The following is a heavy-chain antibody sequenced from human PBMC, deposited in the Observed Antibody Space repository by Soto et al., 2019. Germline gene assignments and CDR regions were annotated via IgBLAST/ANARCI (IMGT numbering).Heavy chain of an antibody. CDR2: MNPNSGNT. CDR1: GYTFTSYD. V-gene: IGHV1-8*01. D-gene: IGHD2-15*01. J-gene: IGHJ3*02. CDR3: ARRDIVVVREDDAFDI. Sequence: QVQLVQSGAEVKKPGASVKVSCKASGYTFTSYDINWVRQATGQGLEWMGWMNPNSGNTGYAQKFQGRVTMTRNTSISTAYMELSILRSEDTAVYYCARRDIVVVREDDAFDIWGQGTMVTVFS.